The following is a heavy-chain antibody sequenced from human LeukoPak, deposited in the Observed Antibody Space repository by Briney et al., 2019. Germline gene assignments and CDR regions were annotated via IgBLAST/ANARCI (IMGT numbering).Heavy chain of an antibody. D-gene: IGHD3-10*01. CDR2: IKSNTDGGTT. J-gene: IGHJ4*02. CDR1: GFTFSNAW. Sequence: GGSLRLSCAASGFTFSNAWMSWVRQAPGKGLEWVGRIKSNTDGGTTDYAAPVKGGFTISRDDSKNTLYLQMNSLKTEDTAVYYCTTDFRDRVNFWGQGTLVTVSS. V-gene: IGHV3-15*01. CDR3: TTDFRDRVNF.